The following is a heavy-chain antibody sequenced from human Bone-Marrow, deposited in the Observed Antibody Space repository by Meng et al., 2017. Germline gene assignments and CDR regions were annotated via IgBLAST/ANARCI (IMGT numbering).Heavy chain of an antibody. D-gene: IGHD3-22*01. CDR2: INPNSGGT. CDR1: GYTFTGYY. Sequence: ASVKVSCKAAGYTFTGYYMHWGRQAPGQGLEWMGGINPNSGGTNYAQKFQGRVTMTRDTSISTAYMELSRLRSDDTAVYYCARAPVSFYYDSSGYFYWGQGTLVTVSS. V-gene: IGHV1-2*02. CDR3: ARAPVSFYYDSSGYFY. J-gene: IGHJ4*02.